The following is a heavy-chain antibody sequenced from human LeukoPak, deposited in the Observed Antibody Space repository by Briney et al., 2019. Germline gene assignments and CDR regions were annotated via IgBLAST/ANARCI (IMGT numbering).Heavy chain of an antibody. CDR1: GFTFSSYA. CDR2: VYSGGNT. CDR3: ARGTDNPFDY. Sequence: PGGSLRLSCAASGFTFSSYAMSWVRQAPGKGLEWVSVVYSGGNTYYADSVKGRFTISRDNSKNTLYLQMNSLRAEDTAVYYCARGTDNPFDYWGQGTLVTVSS. V-gene: IGHV3-53*01. J-gene: IGHJ4*02. D-gene: IGHD3/OR15-3a*01.